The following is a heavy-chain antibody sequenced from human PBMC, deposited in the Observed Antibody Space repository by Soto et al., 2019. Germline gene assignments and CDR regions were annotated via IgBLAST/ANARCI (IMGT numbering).Heavy chain of an antibody. Sequence: QVQLVESGGGVVQPGRSLRLSCAASGFTFSSYGMHWVRQAPGKGLEWVAVIWYDGSNKYYADSVKGRFTISRDNSKNTLYLQMNSLRAEDTAVYYCARGYSSGWYFDYWGQGTLVTGSS. CDR1: GFTFSSYG. CDR3: ARGYSSGWYFDY. CDR2: IWYDGSNK. J-gene: IGHJ4*02. V-gene: IGHV3-33*01. D-gene: IGHD6-19*01.